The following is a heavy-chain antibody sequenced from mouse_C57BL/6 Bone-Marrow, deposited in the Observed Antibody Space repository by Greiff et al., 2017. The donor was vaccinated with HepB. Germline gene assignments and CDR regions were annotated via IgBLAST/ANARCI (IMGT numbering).Heavy chain of an antibody. CDR1: GYTFTDHT. D-gene: IGHD1-1*01. Sequence: QVQLQQSDAELVKPGASVKISCKVSGYTFTDHTIHWMKQRPEQGLEWIGYIYPRDGSTKYNEKFKGKATLTADKSSSTAYMQLNSLTSEDSAVYFCARWSYYYGSRYYLDYWGQGTTLTVSS. CDR2: IYPRDGST. J-gene: IGHJ2*01. CDR3: ARWSYYYGSRYYLDY. V-gene: IGHV1-78*01.